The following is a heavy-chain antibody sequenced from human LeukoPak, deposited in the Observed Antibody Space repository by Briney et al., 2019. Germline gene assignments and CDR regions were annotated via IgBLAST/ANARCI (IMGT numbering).Heavy chain of an antibody. CDR2: INPSGGST. Sequence: ASVKVSCKASRYTFTNYYMHWVRQAPGQGLEWMGIINPSGGSTSYAQKFQGRVTMTRDTSTSTVYMELSSLRSEDTAVYYCAREIGMGAFDYYYYGMDVWGQGTTVTVSS. V-gene: IGHV1-46*01. CDR3: AREIGMGAFDYYYYGMDV. J-gene: IGHJ6*02. D-gene: IGHD3-16*01. CDR1: RYTFTNYY.